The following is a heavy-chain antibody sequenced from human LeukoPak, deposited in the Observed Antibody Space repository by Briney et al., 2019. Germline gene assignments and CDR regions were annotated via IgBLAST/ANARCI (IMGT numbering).Heavy chain of an antibody. J-gene: IGHJ4*02. Sequence: GRSLRLSCAASGFTFDDYAMHWVRQAPGKGLEWVSGISWNSGSIGYADSVKGRFTISRDNAKNSLYLQMNSLRAEDTAVYYCARVWAVGATIDYWGQGTLVTVSS. CDR2: ISWNSGSI. V-gene: IGHV3-9*01. CDR1: GFTFDDYA. CDR3: ARVWAVGATIDY. D-gene: IGHD1-26*01.